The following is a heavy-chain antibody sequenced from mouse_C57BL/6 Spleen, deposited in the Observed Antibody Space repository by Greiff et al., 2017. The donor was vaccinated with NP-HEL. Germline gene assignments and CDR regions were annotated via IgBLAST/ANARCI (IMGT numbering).Heavy chain of an antibody. V-gene: IGHV1-77*01. D-gene: IGHD1-1*01. CDR1: GYTFTDYY. Sequence: QVHVKQSGAELVKPGASVKISCKASGYTFTDYYINWVKQRPGQGLEWIGKIGPGSGSTYYNEKFKGKATLTADKSSSTAYMQLSSLTSEDSAVYFCASPFITTVVANGYYAMDYWGQGTSVTVSS. J-gene: IGHJ4*01. CDR2: IGPGSGST. CDR3: ASPFITTVVANGYYAMDY.